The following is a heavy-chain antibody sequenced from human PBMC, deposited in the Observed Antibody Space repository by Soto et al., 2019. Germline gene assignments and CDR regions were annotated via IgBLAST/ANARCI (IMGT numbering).Heavy chain of an antibody. CDR2: INPNGGVT. J-gene: IGHJ6*02. V-gene: IGHV1-2*04. CDR1: GYTFTAYY. CDR3: ARDRMGYSGYDYTYYGMDV. D-gene: IGHD5-12*01. Sequence: ASVKVSCKASGYTFTAYYIHWVRQAPGQGLEWMGWINPNGGVTNSAQKYQGWLTVTRDTSISTVYMELSRLRSDDTAVYFCARDRMGYSGYDYTYYGMDVWGQGTTVTVSS.